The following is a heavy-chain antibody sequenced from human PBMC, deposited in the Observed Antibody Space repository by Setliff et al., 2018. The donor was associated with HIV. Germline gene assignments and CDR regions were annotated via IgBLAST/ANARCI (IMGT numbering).Heavy chain of an antibody. J-gene: IGHJ4*02. Sequence: ASVKVSCKPSGYSFTNHYMHWVRQAPGQGLEWMGWINPKSDGTNCAQKFQGWITMTRDTSISTAYMELSRLRSDDTAVYYCARGMDYYDTSGYYQYYFDYWGQGTLVTVSS. CDR1: GYSFTNHY. V-gene: IGHV1-2*04. CDR3: ARGMDYYDTSGYYQYYFDY. D-gene: IGHD3-22*01. CDR2: INPKSDGT.